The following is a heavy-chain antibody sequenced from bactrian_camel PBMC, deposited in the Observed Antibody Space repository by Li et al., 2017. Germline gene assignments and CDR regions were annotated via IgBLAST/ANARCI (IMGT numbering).Heavy chain of an antibody. V-gene: IGHV3S55*01. CDR2: ITRDGST. CDR1: AHTDGPNC. D-gene: IGHD5*01. Sequence: GGSLRLSCGASAHTDGPNCMGWFRQAPGDGCELVSTITRDGSTYYVDAVKGRFTVSRDNAKNTLYLQMNNLRADDTAMYYCAIGLFADFGLGRGTQVTVS. J-gene: IGHJ4*01.